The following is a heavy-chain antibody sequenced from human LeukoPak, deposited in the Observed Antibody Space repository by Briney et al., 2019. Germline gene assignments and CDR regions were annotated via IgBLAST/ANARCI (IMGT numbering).Heavy chain of an antibody. J-gene: IGHJ5*02. CDR2: INAGNGNT. D-gene: IGHD4-17*01. CDR1: GYTFTDYF. CDR3: ARGSGDYES. V-gene: IGHV1/OR15-3*01. Sequence: ASVKVSCKASGYTFTDYFMNWMRQAPGQRLEWMGWINAGNGNTKYSQKLQGRVTITRDTSSSTAYMQLSSLRSEDTAVYYCARGSGDYESWGQGTPVTISS.